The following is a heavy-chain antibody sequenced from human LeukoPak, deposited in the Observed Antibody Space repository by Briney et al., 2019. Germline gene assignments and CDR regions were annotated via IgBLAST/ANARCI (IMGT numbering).Heavy chain of an antibody. CDR2: IWYDGSNK. CDR3: ARGYYDSSGYSAAHGYFDY. J-gene: IGHJ4*02. Sequence: GGSLRLSCAASGLTFSSYGMHWVRQAPGKGLEWVAVIWYDGSNKYYADSVKGRFTISRDNSKNTLYLQMNSLRAEDTAVYYCARGYYDSSGYSAAHGYFDYWGQGTLVTVSS. D-gene: IGHD3-22*01. CDR1: GLTFSSYG. V-gene: IGHV3-33*01.